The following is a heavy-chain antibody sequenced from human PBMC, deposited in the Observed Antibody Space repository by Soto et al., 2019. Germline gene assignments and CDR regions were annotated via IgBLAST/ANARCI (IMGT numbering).Heavy chain of an antibody. J-gene: IGHJ4*02. CDR3: ARGTGSGSFLIDY. Sequence: HVQLVESGGGVVQPGRSLRLSCAASGFIFSNYAMHWVRQAPGQGLEWVALIWSDGSYENYAESVKGRFTISRDNSKNTLYVQMNSLRLEDTAVYFCARGTGSGSFLIDYWGQGTLVTVSS. V-gene: IGHV3-33*01. D-gene: IGHD3-10*01. CDR2: IWSDGSYE. CDR1: GFIFSNYA.